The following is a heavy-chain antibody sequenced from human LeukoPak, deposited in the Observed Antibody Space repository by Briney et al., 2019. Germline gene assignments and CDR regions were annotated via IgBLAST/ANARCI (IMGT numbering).Heavy chain of an antibody. D-gene: IGHD6-13*01. Sequence: GGSLRLSCAASAFTFSDYTMHWVRQAPGKGLEWVAVISYDGSQKYYADSVKGRFTISRDNSKNTVYLQMNSLRGEDTAVFYCARANSSSWHYFDYWGQGTLVTVSS. CDR3: ARANSSSWHYFDY. V-gene: IGHV3-30*04. CDR2: ISYDGSQK. J-gene: IGHJ4*02. CDR1: AFTFSDYT.